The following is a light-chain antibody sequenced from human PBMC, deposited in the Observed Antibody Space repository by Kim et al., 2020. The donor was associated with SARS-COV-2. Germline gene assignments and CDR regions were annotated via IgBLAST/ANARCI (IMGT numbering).Light chain of an antibody. CDR1: ELGDKN. CDR2: QDN. CDR3: QVWDRSTVV. V-gene: IGLV3-1*01. J-gene: IGLJ2*01. Sequence: VSPGQTASVTCSGDELGDKNVCWYQQKPGQSPVLVIFQDNKRPSGIPERFSGSNAGNTATLTISGTQAMDEADYFCQVWDRSTVVFGGGTQLTVL.